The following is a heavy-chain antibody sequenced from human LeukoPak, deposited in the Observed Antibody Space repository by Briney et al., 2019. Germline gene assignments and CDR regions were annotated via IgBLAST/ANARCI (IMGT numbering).Heavy chain of an antibody. D-gene: IGHD6-19*01. J-gene: IGHJ4*02. V-gene: IGHV3-53*01. Sequence: GGSLRLSCAASGFTVSSNYMSWVRQAPGKGLEWVSVTYSGGSTYYADSVKGRFTISRDNSKNTLYLQMNNLRAEDTAVYYCARDGRKVITSGWYYFDCWGQGTLVTVSS. CDR3: ARDGRKVITSGWYYFDC. CDR1: GFTVSSNY. CDR2: TYSGGST.